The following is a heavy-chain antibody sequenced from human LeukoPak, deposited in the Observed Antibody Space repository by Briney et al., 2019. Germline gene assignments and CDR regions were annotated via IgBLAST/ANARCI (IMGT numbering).Heavy chain of an antibody. V-gene: IGHV3-49*04. CDR1: GFTFGDYA. J-gene: IGHJ3*02. CDR2: IRSKAYGGTT. D-gene: IGHD3-22*01. Sequence: PGRSLRLSCTASGFTFGDYAMSWVRQAPGKGLEWVGFIRSKAYGGTTEYAASVKGRFTISRDDSKSIAYLQMNSLKTEDTAVYYCTRVGVMVVVYDAFDIWGQGTMVTVSS. CDR3: TRVGVMVVVYDAFDI.